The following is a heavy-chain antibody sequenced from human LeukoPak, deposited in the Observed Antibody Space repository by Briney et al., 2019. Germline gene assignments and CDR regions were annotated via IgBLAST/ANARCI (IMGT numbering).Heavy chain of an antibody. D-gene: IGHD3-22*01. J-gene: IGHJ4*02. V-gene: IGHV4-30-4*01. CDR2: IYYSGST. CDR3: ARARNYYDSSGYLSPYYFDY. Sequence: SETLSLTCTVSGGSISSGDYYWSWIRQPPGKGLEWIGYIYYSGSTYYNPSLKSRVTVSVDTSKNQFSLKLSSVTAADTAVYYCARARNYYDSSGYLSPYYFDYWGQGTLVTVSS. CDR1: GGSISSGDYY.